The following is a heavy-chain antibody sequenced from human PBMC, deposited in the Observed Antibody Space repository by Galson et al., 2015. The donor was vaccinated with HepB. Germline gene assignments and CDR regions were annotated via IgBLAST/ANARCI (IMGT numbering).Heavy chain of an antibody. D-gene: IGHD6-19*01. CDR3: AATSLGYSSGWPSSWHLFDY. CDR1: GYTFSNYW. CDR2: IDTGDSYT. Sequence: SGAEVKKPGESVRISCQGSGYTFSNYWITWVRQVPGKGLEWLGRIDTGDSYTNYSPSFQGHVTISADKSISTAYLQWSSLKASDTAMYYCAATSLGYSSGWPSSWHLFDYWGQGTLVTVSS. V-gene: IGHV5-10-1*01. J-gene: IGHJ4*02.